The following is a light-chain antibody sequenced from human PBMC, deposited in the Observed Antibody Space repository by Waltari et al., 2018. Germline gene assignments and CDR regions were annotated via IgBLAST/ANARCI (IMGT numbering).Light chain of an antibody. CDR2: DLT. CDR1: NRDIGSYSY. V-gene: IGLV2-14*01. Sequence: QSVLTQPASVSGSPGRPITISCTGTNRDIGSYSYVSCYQQYPGKAPKLIIYDLTARPSGFSTRFSGSKSGNTASLTISGLQADDESDYFCSSYTGRGTVIFGRGTMVTVL. J-gene: IGLJ2*01. CDR3: SSYTGRGTVI.